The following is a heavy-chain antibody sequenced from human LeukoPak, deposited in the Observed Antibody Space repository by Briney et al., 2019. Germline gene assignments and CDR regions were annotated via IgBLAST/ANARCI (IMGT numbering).Heavy chain of an antibody. V-gene: IGHV3-21*01. D-gene: IGHD3-9*01. Sequence: GGSLRLSCAASGFTFSSYSMNWVRQAPGKGLEWVSSISSSSSYIYYADSVKGRFTISRDNAKNSLYLQMNSLRAEDTAVYYCARDRTYYDILTGVDYWGQGTLVTVSS. CDR1: GFTFSSYS. J-gene: IGHJ4*02. CDR3: ARDRTYYDILTGVDY. CDR2: ISSSSSYI.